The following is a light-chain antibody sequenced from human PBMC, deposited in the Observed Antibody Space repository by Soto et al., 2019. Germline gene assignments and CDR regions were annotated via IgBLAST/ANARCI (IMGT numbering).Light chain of an antibody. Sequence: EIVLTQSPATLSLSPVERATLSCRASQSISNSLAWYQQKPGQAPSLLIFDASKSATGIPARFSGSGSGTDFTLTITSLEPEDFAVYYCQQRSNWRGVTFGPGTKVDIK. J-gene: IGKJ3*01. CDR1: QSISNS. CDR2: DAS. V-gene: IGKV3-11*01. CDR3: QQRSNWRGVT.